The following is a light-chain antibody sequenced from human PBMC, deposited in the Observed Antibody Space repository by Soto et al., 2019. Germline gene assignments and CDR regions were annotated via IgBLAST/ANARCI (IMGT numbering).Light chain of an antibody. CDR3: CSYAGSSTSLVV. Sequence: QPVLTQPASVSGSPGQSITISCTGTSSDVGSYNLVSWYQQHPGKAPKLMIYEVSKRPSGVSNRFSGSKSGNTASLTISGLQAEDEADYYCCSYAGSSTSLVVFGGGTQLTVL. CDR2: EVS. CDR1: SSDVGSYNL. J-gene: IGLJ2*01. V-gene: IGLV2-23*02.